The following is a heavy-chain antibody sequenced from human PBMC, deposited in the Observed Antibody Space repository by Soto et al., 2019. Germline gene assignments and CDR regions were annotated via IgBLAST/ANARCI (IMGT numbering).Heavy chain of an antibody. CDR1: GYTFSSYG. J-gene: IGHJ3*02. D-gene: IGHD2-15*01. V-gene: IGHV1-18*01. CDR3: ARGNRIEAFDI. CDR2: ISAYNGNT. Sequence: ASVKVSCKASGYTFSSYGFSWVRQAPGQGLEWMGWISAYNGNTNYAQKFQGRVTMTTETSTSTAYMELRSLRSDDTAVYYCARGNRIEAFDIWGQGTMVTVSS.